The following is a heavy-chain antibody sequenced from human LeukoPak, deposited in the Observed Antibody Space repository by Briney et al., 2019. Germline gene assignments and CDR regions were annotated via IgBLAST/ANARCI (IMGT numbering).Heavy chain of an antibody. J-gene: IGHJ4*02. CDR2: MYYSGST. D-gene: IGHD2-15*01. Sequence: SETLSLTCTVSGGSISSSSYYWGWIRQPPGKGLEWIRSMYYSGSTYYNPSLKSRVTISVDTSKNQLSLKLSSVTAADTAVYYCARDRSVRYFDYWGQGALVTVSS. CDR1: GGSISSSSYY. V-gene: IGHV4-39*02. CDR3: ARDRSVRYFDY.